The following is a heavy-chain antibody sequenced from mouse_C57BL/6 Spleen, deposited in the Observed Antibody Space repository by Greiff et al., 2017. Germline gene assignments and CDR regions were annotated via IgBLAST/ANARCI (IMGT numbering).Heavy chain of an antibody. Sequence: EVQLQQSGAELVRPGASVKLSCTASGFNIKDYYMHWVKQRPEQGLEWIGRIDPEDGDTEYATKFQGKATMTADTSSNTAYLQLSSLTSEDTAVYYCTTGYGSSYPLDYWGQGTTLTVSS. CDR3: TTGYGSSYPLDY. J-gene: IGHJ2*01. CDR1: GFNIKDYY. CDR2: IDPEDGDT. D-gene: IGHD1-1*01. V-gene: IGHV14-1*01.